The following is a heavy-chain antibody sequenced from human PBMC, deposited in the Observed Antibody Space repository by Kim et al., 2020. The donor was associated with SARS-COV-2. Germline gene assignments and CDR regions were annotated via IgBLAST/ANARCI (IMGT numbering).Heavy chain of an antibody. CDR2: T. D-gene: IGHD2-15*01. Sequence: TNYSPSFQGHVTFSADKSISTAYLQWSSLKASDTAMYYCASSGGSGLIDYWGQGTLVTVSS. CDR3: ASSGGSGLIDY. J-gene: IGHJ4*02. V-gene: IGHV5-10-1*01.